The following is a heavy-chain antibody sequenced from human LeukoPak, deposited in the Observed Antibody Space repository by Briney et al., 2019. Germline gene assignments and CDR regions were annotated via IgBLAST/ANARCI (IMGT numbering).Heavy chain of an antibody. V-gene: IGHV4-4*07. CDR1: GGSISSYY. J-gene: IGHJ5*02. D-gene: IGHD3-10*01. Sequence: TSETLSLTCTVSGGSISSYYWSWIRQPAGKGLEWIGRIYTSGSTNYNPSLKSRVTISVDTSKNQFSLKLSSVTAADTAVYYCARMVRGVIAVNWFDPWGQGTLVTVSS. CDR3: ARMVRGVIAVNWFDP. CDR2: IYTSGST.